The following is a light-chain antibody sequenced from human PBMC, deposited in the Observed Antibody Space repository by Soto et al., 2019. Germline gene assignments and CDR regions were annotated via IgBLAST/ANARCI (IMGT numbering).Light chain of an antibody. CDR1: RSLDSGQ. Sequence: EIVLTQSPGTLSLSPGESATLSCRASRSLDSGQLAWYQQKVGRAPRLLIHDAFIRATGIPARFSGSGSGTDFILTISSLQSEDFAVYYCQQYNDWPWTFGQGTKVDIK. CDR2: DAF. J-gene: IGKJ1*01. V-gene: IGKV3D-15*01. CDR3: QQYNDWPWT.